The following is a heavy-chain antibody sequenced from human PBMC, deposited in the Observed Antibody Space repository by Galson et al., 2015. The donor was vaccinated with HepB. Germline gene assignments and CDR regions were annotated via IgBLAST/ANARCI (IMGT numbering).Heavy chain of an antibody. V-gene: IGHV3-21*01. CDR3: ARDAAPTTVVTRRRWFDP. CDR2: ISSSSSYI. Sequence: SLRLSCAASGFTFSSYSMNWVRQAPGKGLEWVSSISSSSSYIYYADSVKGRFTISRDNAKNSLYLQMNSLRAEDTAVYYCARDAAPTTVVTRRRWFDPWGQGTLVTVSS. CDR1: GFTFSSYS. J-gene: IGHJ5*02. D-gene: IGHD4-23*01.